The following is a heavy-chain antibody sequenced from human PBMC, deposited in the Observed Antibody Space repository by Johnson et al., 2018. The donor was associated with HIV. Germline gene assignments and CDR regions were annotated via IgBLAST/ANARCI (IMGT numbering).Heavy chain of an antibody. CDR2: IRSKTAGGTI. Sequence: MLLVESGGGLVKPGGSLRLSCEASGMTFSNLWMNWVRQAPGKGLEWVGRIRSKTAGGTIEYAAPVKGRFTISRDDSKDTLYLEMNSLKTEDTAVYYCSTDHPTAPLFSMNAFDIWGQGTIVTVSS. CDR3: STDHPTAPLFSMNAFDI. D-gene: IGHD4-11*01. CDR1: GMTFSNLW. J-gene: IGHJ3*02. V-gene: IGHV3-15*01.